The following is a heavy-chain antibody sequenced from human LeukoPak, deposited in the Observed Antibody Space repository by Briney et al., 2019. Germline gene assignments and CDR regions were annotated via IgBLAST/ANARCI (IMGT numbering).Heavy chain of an antibody. V-gene: IGHV3-21*01. CDR3: AREQGATVVDAFDI. CDR2: ISSSSYI. D-gene: IGHD4-17*01. J-gene: IGHJ3*02. CDR1: GFTFSSYS. Sequence: GGSLRLSCAASGFTFSSYSMNWVRQAPGKGLEWVSSISSSSYIYYADSVKGRFTISRDNAKNSLYLQMNSLRAEDTAVYYCAREQGATVVDAFDIWGQGTMVTVSS.